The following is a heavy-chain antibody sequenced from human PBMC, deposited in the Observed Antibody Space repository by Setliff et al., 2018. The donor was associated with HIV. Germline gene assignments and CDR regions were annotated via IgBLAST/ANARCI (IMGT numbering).Heavy chain of an antibody. J-gene: IGHJ4*02. V-gene: IGHV1-24*01. CDR2: FDPEDGER. Sequence: GASVKVSCKVSGYTLTELSVYWVRQAPGKGLECMGGFDPEDGERINAEKFQGRVTMTADTSTDTAYMALSSLTYEDTAVYYCATDPGRRITFGGVIVNPDYWGQGTLVTVSS. D-gene: IGHD3-16*02. CDR3: ATDPGRRITFGGVIVNPDY. CDR1: GYTLTELS.